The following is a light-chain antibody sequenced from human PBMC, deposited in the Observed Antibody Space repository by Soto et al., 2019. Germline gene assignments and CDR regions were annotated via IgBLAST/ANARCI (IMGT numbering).Light chain of an antibody. V-gene: IGKV3-11*01. CDR2: DAS. CDR3: QQRSQWPPMT. Sequence: ILLTQSPVNMSFDPGQRATLSCSDSQSISTYLAWYQVKPGQAPRLLIYDASSRATGVPARFSGSGSGTDFSLTISSLEPEDVAVYYCQQRSQWPPMTFGQGTRLEIK. CDR1: QSISTY. J-gene: IGKJ5*01.